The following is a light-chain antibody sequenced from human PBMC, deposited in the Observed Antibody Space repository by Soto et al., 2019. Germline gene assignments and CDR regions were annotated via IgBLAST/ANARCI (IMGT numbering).Light chain of an antibody. Sequence: QSALTQPASVSGSPGQSITISCTGTSSDVGGYNYVSWYQQHPGKAPKLMIYEVSNRPSGVSNLFSGSKSGNTASLTISGLQAEDEADYYCSSFTFSTTVIFGGGTKLTVL. CDR3: SSFTFSTTVI. CDR1: SSDVGGYNY. J-gene: IGLJ2*01. V-gene: IGLV2-14*01. CDR2: EVS.